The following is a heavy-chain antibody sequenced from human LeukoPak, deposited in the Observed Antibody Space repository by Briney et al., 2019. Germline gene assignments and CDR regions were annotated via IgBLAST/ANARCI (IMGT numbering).Heavy chain of an antibody. Sequence: SETLSLTCAVYGGSFSGYYWSWIRQPPGKGLEWIGEINHSGSTNYNPSLKSRVTISVDTSKNQFSLKLSSVTAADTAVYYCARTERLGDYYDSSGYYPDYWGQGTLVIVSS. CDR3: ARTERLGDYYDSSGYYPDY. J-gene: IGHJ4*02. D-gene: IGHD3-22*01. CDR2: INHSGST. V-gene: IGHV4-34*01. CDR1: GGSFSGYY.